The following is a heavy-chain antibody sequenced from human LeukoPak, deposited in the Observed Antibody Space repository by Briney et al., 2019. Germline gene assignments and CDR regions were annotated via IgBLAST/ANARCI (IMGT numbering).Heavy chain of an antibody. J-gene: IGHJ3*02. CDR1: GFTVSNKY. CDR2: IYSDGRT. Sequence: GGSLRLSCAASGFTVSNKYMTWVRQAPGKGLEWVSLIYSDGRTYYADSVKGRCTISRDNSKNTLYLQMNSLRVEDTAVYYCASWPTKDARHAVDIWGQGTMVTVSS. V-gene: IGHV3-53*01. D-gene: IGHD6-25*01. CDR3: ASWPTKDARHAVDI.